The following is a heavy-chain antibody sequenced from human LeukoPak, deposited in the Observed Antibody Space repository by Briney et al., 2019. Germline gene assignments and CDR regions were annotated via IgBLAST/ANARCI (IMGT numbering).Heavy chain of an antibody. CDR2: ISTDNGNT. Sequence: ASVKVSCKASGYTFTSYGVSWVRQAPGQGLEWMGWISTDNGNTNFAQKLQGGVTMTTDTSTNTAYMELRSLRSDDTAVYYCARGREMITFGGLMYYFDYWGQGTLVTVSS. V-gene: IGHV1-18*01. D-gene: IGHD3-16*01. J-gene: IGHJ4*02. CDR3: ARGREMITFGGLMYYFDY. CDR1: GYTFTSYG.